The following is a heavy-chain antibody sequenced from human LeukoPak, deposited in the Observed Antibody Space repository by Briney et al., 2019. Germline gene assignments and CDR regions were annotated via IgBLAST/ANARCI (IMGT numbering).Heavy chain of an antibody. Sequence: GGSLRLSCAASGFTFNNYEMNWVRQAPGKGLEWISYVSSSGTTIYYADSVKGRFTISRDNAKNSLYLQMNSLRAEDTAVYYCARERHYYMDVWGKGTTVTVSS. D-gene: IGHD6-25*01. V-gene: IGHV3-48*03. J-gene: IGHJ6*03. CDR1: GFTFNNYE. CDR3: ARERHYYMDV. CDR2: VSSSGTTI.